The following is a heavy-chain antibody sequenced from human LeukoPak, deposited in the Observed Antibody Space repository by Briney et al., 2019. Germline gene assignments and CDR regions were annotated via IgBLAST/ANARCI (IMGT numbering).Heavy chain of an antibody. CDR3: ARLPPQFVVRGVHGFDY. Sequence: PSETLSLTCTVSGYSISSGYYWSWIRQPPGKGLEWIGYIYYSGSTNYNPPLRSRVTISVDTSKNQFSLKLDSVTAADTAVYYCARLPPQFVVRGVHGFDYWGQGTLVTVSS. J-gene: IGHJ4*02. V-gene: IGHV4-61*01. CDR2: IYYSGST. CDR1: GYSISSGYY. D-gene: IGHD3-10*01.